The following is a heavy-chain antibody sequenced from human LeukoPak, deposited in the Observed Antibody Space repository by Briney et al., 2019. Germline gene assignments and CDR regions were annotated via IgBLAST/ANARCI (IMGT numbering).Heavy chain of an antibody. V-gene: IGHV4-34*01. D-gene: IGHD3-3*01. J-gene: IGHJ5*02. CDR1: GGSFSGYY. CDR3: ARTHDFWGGSHNWFDP. Sequence: SETLSLTCAVYGGSFSGYYWTWIRQPPGKGLEWIGSIYYSGSTYYNSSLKSRVTISVDTSKNQFFLRLSSVTAADTAVYYCARTHDFWGGSHNWFDPWGQGTLVTVSS. CDR2: IYYSGST.